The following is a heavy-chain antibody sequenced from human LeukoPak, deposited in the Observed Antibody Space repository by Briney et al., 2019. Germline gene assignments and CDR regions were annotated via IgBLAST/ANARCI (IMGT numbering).Heavy chain of an antibody. CDR1: GFTFSSYG. CDR3: TRPSDISSPDY. D-gene: IGHD3-9*01. J-gene: IGHJ4*02. CDR2: ISYDGSNK. Sequence: GGSLRLSCAASGFTFSSYGMHWVRQAPGKGLEWVAVISYDGSNKYYADSVKGRFTISRDNSKNLVYLQMNSLRAEDTAVYYCTRPSDISSPDYWGQGTLVTVSS. V-gene: IGHV3-30*03.